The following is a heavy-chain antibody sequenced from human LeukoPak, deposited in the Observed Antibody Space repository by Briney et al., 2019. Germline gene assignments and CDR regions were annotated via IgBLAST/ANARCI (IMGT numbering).Heavy chain of an antibody. V-gene: IGHV4-34*01. J-gene: IGHJ4*02. CDR2: INHSGST. CDR1: GGSFSGYY. Sequence: SETLSLTCTVYGGSFSGYYWSWIRQPPGKGLEWIGEINHSGSTNYNPSLKSRVTISVDTSKNQFSLKLSSVTAADTAVYYCARDPYYYDSSGYYDGWGQGTLVTVSS. CDR3: ARDPYYYDSSGYYDG. D-gene: IGHD3-22*01.